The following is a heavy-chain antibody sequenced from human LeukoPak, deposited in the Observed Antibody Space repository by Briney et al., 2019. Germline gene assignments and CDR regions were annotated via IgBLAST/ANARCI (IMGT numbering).Heavy chain of an antibody. CDR3: ARGTGEIGSWSSRPDS. CDR2: IIPIFGTA. Sequence: SVKVSCKASGYTFTGYYMHWVRQAPGQGLEWMGGIIPIFGTANYAQKFQGRVTITADKSTSTAYMELSRLRSDDTAVYYCARGTGEIGSWSSRPDSWGQGTLVTVSS. J-gene: IGHJ4*02. V-gene: IGHV1-69*06. CDR1: GYTFTGYY. D-gene: IGHD6-13*01.